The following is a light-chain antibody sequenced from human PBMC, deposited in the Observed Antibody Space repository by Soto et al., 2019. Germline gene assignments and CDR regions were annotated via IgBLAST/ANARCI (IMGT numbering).Light chain of an antibody. V-gene: IGKV3-20*01. CDR3: QHFDTTPPWT. CDR1: QSVDITN. J-gene: IGKJ1*01. Sequence: EIVLTQSPGTLSLSPGERATLSCRASQSVDITNLAWYQQIPGQAPRLLIYGASRRAPGIPDRFSVSGSGTDFTLTINRLEPEDFAMYYCQHFDTTPPWTFGQGTKVESK. CDR2: GAS.